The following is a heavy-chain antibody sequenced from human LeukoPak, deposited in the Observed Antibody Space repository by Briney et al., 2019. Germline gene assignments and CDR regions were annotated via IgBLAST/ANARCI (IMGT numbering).Heavy chain of an antibody. CDR1: GFTFSSYG. V-gene: IGHV3-30*02. J-gene: IGHJ4*02. Sequence: PGGSLRLSCAASGFTFSSYGMHWVRQAPGKGLEWVAVIWYGGSNKYYADSVKGRFTISRDNSKNTLYLQMNSLRAEDTAVYYCAKDEGSSSWRPTYYFDYWGQGTLVTVSS. CDR2: IWYGGSNK. D-gene: IGHD6-13*01. CDR3: AKDEGSSSWRPTYYFDY.